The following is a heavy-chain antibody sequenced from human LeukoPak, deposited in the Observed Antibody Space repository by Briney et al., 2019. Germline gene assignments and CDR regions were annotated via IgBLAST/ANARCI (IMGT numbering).Heavy chain of an antibody. CDR3: ARDPSYGGNSYYFDY. V-gene: IGHV3-66*02. CDR2: IYSGGNT. J-gene: IGHJ4*02. CDR1: GFTFSSYS. D-gene: IGHD4-23*01. Sequence: GGSLRLSCAASGFTFSSYSMNWVRQAPVKGREWVSVIYSGGNTYYADSVKGRFTMSRDNSKNTLYLQMNSLRAEDTAVYYCARDPSYGGNSYYFDYWGQGTLVTVPS.